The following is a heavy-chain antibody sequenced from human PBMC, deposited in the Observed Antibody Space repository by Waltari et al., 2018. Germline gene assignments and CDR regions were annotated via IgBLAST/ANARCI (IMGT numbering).Heavy chain of an antibody. J-gene: IGHJ6*03. CDR1: GYTFTGYY. Sequence: QVQLVQSGAEVKKPGASVKVSCKASGYTFTGYYMHWVRQAPGQGLEWMGRINPNSGGTNYAQKFQGRVTMTRDTSISTAYMELSRLRAEDTAVYYCAKEGLGWNDVFPYYYYMDVWGKGTTVTVSS. D-gene: IGHD1-1*01. CDR3: AKEGLGWNDVFPYYYYMDV. V-gene: IGHV1-2*06. CDR2: INPNSGGT.